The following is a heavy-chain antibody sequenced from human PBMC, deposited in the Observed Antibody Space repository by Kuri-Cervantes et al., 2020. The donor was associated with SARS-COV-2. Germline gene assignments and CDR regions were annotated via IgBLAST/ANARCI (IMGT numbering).Heavy chain of an antibody. CDR1: GVTFSSYW. J-gene: IGHJ4*02. CDR3: ARGRYYYRSGYSL. CDR2: INSDGSST. D-gene: IGHD3-10*01. V-gene: IGHV3-74*01. Sequence: GESMKTPCAASGVTFSSYWMHWVRQAPGKGLGWVSRINSDGSSTSYAESVKGQFTISRDNAKNTVYLQVNSLRAEDTAVYYGARGRYYYRSGYSLWGQGTLVTVSS.